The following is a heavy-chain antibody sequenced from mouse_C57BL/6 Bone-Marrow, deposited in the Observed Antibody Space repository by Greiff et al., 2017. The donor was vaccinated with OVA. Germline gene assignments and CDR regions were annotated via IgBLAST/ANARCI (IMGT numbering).Heavy chain of an antibody. D-gene: IGHD3-2*02. Sequence: LVESGAELARPGASVKLSCKASGYTFTSYGISWVKQRTGQGLEWIGEIYPRSGNTYYNEKFKGKATLTADKSSSTAYMELRSLTSEDSAVYFCARGPGRFDYWGQGTTLTVSS. CDR2: IYPRSGNT. J-gene: IGHJ2*01. CDR1: GYTFTSYG. V-gene: IGHV1-81*01. CDR3: ARGPGRFDY.